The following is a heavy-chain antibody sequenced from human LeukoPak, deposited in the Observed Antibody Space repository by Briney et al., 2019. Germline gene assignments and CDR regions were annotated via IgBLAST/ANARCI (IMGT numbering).Heavy chain of an antibody. V-gene: IGHV1-69*13. D-gene: IGHD3-9*01. CDR1: GGTFSSYA. CDR3: ATPYYDILTGQFDY. J-gene: IGHJ4*02. CDR2: IIPIFGTA. Sequence: SVKVSCKASGGTFSSYAISWVRQAPGQGLEWMGGIIPIFGTANYAQKFQGRVTITADESTSTAYMELSSLRSEDTAVYYCATPYYDILTGQFDYWGQGTLVTVSS.